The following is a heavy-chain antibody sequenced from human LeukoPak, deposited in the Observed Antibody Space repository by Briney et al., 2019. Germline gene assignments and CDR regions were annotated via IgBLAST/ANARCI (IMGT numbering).Heavy chain of an antibody. J-gene: IGHJ4*02. Sequence: SETLSLTCTVSGGSISSYYWGWIRQPPGKGLEWIGSIYYSGSTYYNPSLKSRVTISVDTSKNQFSLKLSSVTAADTAVYYCARLIVGATPAFDYWGQGTLVTVSS. V-gene: IGHV4-39*01. CDR1: GGSISSYY. CDR3: ARLIVGATPAFDY. D-gene: IGHD1-26*01. CDR2: IYYSGST.